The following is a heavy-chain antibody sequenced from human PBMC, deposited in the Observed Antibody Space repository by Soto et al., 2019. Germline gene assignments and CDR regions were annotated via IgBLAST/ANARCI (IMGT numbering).Heavy chain of an antibody. J-gene: IGHJ4*02. CDR1: GFTFSNYA. Sequence: VQLLESGGDLVQPGGSLRLSCAVSGFTFSNYAMSWVRQAPGKALEWVSSINIVGGNTNYENSVRCRFTMYSDDSKTTVFLQMNSLRAEDTAIYYCSKNYYFDSWGQGTLVTVSS. CDR2: INIVGGNT. CDR3: SKNYYFDS. V-gene: IGHV3-23*01.